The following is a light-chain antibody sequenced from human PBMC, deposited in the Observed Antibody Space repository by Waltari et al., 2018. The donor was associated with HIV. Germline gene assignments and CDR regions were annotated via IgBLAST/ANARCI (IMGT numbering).Light chain of an antibody. CDR2: GGS. Sequence: AIRMTQSPSTFAASTGDRVTLTCRASQDISSYLAWYQQKPGKAPNLLIYGGSTLQTGVPSRFSGSGSGTDFTLTISCLQSEDFATYYCQQYYNYPRTFGQGTKVEIK. CDR1: QDISSY. CDR3: QQYYNYPRT. V-gene: IGKV1-8*01. J-gene: IGKJ1*01.